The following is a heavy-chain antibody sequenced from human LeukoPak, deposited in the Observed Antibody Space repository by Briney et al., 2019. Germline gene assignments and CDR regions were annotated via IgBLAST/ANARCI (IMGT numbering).Heavy chain of an antibody. D-gene: IGHD3-22*01. CDR2: ISSSGSTI. J-gene: IGHJ6*02. CDR1: GFTFSDYY. CDR3: ARDPYDSSGYYFQGYYYYGMDV. Sequence: PGGSLRLPWAASGFTFSDYYMSWIPQAPGKGLEGVSYISSSGSTIYYADSVKGRFTISRDNAKNSLYLQMNSLRAEDTAVYYCARDPYDSSGYYFQGYYYYGMDVWGQGTTVTVSS. V-gene: IGHV3-11*01.